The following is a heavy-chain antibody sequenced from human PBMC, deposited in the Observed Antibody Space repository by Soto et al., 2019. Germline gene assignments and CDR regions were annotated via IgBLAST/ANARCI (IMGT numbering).Heavy chain of an antibody. CDR1: GFRFSDYS. Sequence: EVHLVESGGRLVQPGGSLRLSCAASGFRFSDYSMNWVRQAPGRGLDWVSYISSSSFTIHYAGSVEGRFAISRDNEKNAVDLQMNSLRAQDTAGYYCARDYNDFWSGNVDYWGQGALVTVSS. D-gene: IGHD3-3*01. CDR2: ISSSSFTI. J-gene: IGHJ4*02. V-gene: IGHV3-48*01. CDR3: ARDYNDFWSGNVDY.